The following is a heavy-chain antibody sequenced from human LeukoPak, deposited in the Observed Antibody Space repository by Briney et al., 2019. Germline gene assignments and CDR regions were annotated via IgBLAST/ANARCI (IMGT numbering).Heavy chain of an antibody. J-gene: IGHJ4*02. Sequence: SQTLSLTCTVSGGSLSTGGYYWGWIRQHPGRGLEWIGYIYFSGSTSYNPSLKSRVIISVDTSENQFSLNLRSVTAADTAVYYCARYYYQDSSGYYSHFDYWGRGTLVNVSS. CDR1: GGSLSTGGYY. V-gene: IGHV4-31*03. CDR2: IYFSGST. D-gene: IGHD3-22*01. CDR3: ARYYYQDSSGYYSHFDY.